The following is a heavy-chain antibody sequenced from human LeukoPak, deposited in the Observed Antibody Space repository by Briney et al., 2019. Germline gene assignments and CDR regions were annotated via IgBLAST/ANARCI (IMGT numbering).Heavy chain of an antibody. CDR2: INSDGTST. J-gene: IGHJ4*02. Sequence: GGSLRLSCAASGFTFSSYWMHWVRQAPGKGLVWVSRINSDGTSTSYADSVKGRFTISRDNVKNTLYLQLSSLSADDTAVYYCSRHSHFDFWGQGNLVTVSS. CDR3: SRHSHFDF. V-gene: IGHV3-74*01. CDR1: GFTFSSYW.